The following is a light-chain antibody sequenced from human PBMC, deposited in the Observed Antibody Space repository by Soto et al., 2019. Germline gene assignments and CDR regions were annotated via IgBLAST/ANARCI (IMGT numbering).Light chain of an antibody. V-gene: IGLV2-14*01. J-gene: IGLJ2*01. CDR2: DVS. CDR3: SSYTSTNTLI. Sequence: QSALTQPASVSGSPGQSITISCTGTSSDVGSYNYVSWYQQNPGKAPKLIIHDVSNRPSGVSNRFSGSKSGNTASLTTSGLQAEDEANYYCSSYTSTNTLIFGGGTKLTVL. CDR1: SSDVGSYNY.